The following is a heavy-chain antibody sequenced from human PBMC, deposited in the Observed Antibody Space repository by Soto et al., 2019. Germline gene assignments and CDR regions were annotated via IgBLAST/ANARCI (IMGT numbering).Heavy chain of an antibody. V-gene: IGHV3-33*01. Sequence: QVQLVESGGGVVQPGRSLRLSCAASGFTFSSYGMHWVRQAPGKGLEWVSVIWYDGSDKYYADSVKGRFTISRDNSKNTLYLQMNSLRAADTAVYYCARDRYSSGWYDLDYWGQGTLVTVSS. CDR1: GFTFSSYG. CDR3: ARDRYSSGWYDLDY. J-gene: IGHJ4*02. CDR2: IWYDGSDK. D-gene: IGHD6-19*01.